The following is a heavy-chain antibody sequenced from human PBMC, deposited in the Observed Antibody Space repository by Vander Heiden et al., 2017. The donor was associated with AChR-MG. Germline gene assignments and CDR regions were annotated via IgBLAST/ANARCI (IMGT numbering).Heavy chain of an antibody. V-gene: IGHV1-69*06. Sequence: QVQLVQSGAEVKKPGSSVKVSCKASGGTFSSYAISWVRQAPGQGLEWMGGIIPIFGTANYAQKFQGRVTITADKSTSTAYMELSSLRSEDTAVYYCARDVEGDTAMGGHNWFDPWGQGTLVTVSS. CDR1: GGTFSSYA. CDR3: ARDVEGDTAMGGHNWFDP. D-gene: IGHD5-18*01. CDR2: IIPIFGTA. J-gene: IGHJ5*02.